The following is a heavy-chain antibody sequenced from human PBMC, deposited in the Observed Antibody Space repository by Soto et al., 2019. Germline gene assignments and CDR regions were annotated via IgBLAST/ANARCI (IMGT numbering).Heavy chain of an antibody. D-gene: IGHD3-10*01. CDR3: ARGVPIFMDY. J-gene: IGHJ4*02. Sequence: GASVKGSCKAAGYTFTGDAIHCGRQAPGQRLEWMGWINAGNGNTKYSQRFQGRVTITRDTSASTAYMELSSLRSEDTAVYYCARGVPIFMDYWGQGTLVTVSS. CDR1: GYTFTGDA. CDR2: INAGNGNT. V-gene: IGHV1-3*01.